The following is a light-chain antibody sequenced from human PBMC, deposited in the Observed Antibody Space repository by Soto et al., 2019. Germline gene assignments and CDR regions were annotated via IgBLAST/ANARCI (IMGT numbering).Light chain of an antibody. CDR3: QQYNSFSGT. V-gene: IGKV1-5*01. CDR1: QYISNW. CDR2: DAS. J-gene: IGKJ4*01. Sequence: DIQMTQSPSALSASVGDRVIITCRASQYISNWVAWYQQKPGKAPKLLIYDASTLESGVPSRFTGSSSGTEFTLTISSLQPDDFATYYRQQYNSFSGTFGGGTKVEIK.